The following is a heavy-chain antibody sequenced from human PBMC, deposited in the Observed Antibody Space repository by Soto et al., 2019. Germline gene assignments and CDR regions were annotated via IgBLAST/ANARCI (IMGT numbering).Heavy chain of an antibody. D-gene: IGHD1-7*01. Sequence: GGSLRLSCAPSGFTVKGNYVGWARQASGKGMEWVAIIFSAGMTYYTDSVKGRFTISKDISKNTLSLQMDSLRADDTAVYFCAGASNFNYAFAYWGLGTPVTVCS. CDR2: IFSAGMT. CDR3: AGASNFNYAFAY. V-gene: IGHV3-53*01. J-gene: IGHJ1*01. CDR1: GFTVKGNY.